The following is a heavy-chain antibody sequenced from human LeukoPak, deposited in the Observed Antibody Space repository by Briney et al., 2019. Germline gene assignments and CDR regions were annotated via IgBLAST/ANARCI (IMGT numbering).Heavy chain of an antibody. D-gene: IGHD5-18*01. CDR2: INPNSGGT. CDR1: GYTFTGYY. J-gene: IGHJ6*02. V-gene: IGHV1-2*02. CDR3: ARDRIQLWLDYYYGMDV. Sequence: EASVTVSCKASGYTFTGYYMHWVRQAPGQGLEWMGWINPNSGGTNYAQKFQGRVTMTRDTSISTAYMELSRLRSDDTAVYYCARDRIQLWLDYYYGMDVWGQGTTVTVSS.